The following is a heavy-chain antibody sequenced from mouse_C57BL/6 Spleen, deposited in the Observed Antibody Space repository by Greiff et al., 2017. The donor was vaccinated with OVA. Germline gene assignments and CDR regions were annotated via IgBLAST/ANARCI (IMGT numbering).Heavy chain of an antibody. CDR2: ISSDGSYT. V-gene: IGHV5-6*01. D-gene: IGHD2-2*01. CDR1: GFTFSHYG. CDR3: ARHDGYDDAMDY. J-gene: IGHJ4*01. Sequence: EVKLVESGGDLVKPGGSLKLSCAASGFTFSHYGMSWVSQTPDKRLEWVATISSDGSYTSYPDSVKGRVISSRDNAKNTLYLQMISLKAEDTAMYYCARHDGYDDAMDYWGQGTSVTVSS.